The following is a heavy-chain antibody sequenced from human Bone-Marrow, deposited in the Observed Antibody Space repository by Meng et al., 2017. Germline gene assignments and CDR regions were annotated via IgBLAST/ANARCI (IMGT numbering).Heavy chain of an antibody. CDR2: MNPNSGNT. Sequence: QVQLVQSGAEVKKPGASVKVSCKASGYTFTSYDINWVRQATGQGLEWMGWMNPNSGNTGYAQKFQGRVTMTRNTSISTAYMELSSLRSEDTAVYHCARARYYDFWSGYYYYYGMDVWGQGTTVTVSS. CDR1: GYTFTSYD. CDR3: ARARYYDFWSGYYYYYGMDV. V-gene: IGHV1-8*01. D-gene: IGHD3-3*01. J-gene: IGHJ6*02.